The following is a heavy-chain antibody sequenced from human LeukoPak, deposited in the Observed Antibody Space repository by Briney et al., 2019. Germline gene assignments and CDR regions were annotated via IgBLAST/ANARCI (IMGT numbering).Heavy chain of an antibody. Sequence: GGSLRLPCAVSGFTFDDYAMQWVRQAPGKALEWVSGISWNSGSIGYADSVKGRFTISRDNAKNSLYLQMNSLRAEDTALYYCAKDYYGSGTSMDVWGKGTTVTVSS. V-gene: IGHV3-9*01. CDR1: GFTFDDYA. CDR3: AKDYYGSGTSMDV. CDR2: ISWNSGSI. D-gene: IGHD3-10*01. J-gene: IGHJ6*03.